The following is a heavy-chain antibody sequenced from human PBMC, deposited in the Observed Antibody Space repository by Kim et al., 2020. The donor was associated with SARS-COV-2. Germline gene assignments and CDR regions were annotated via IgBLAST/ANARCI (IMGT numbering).Heavy chain of an antibody. J-gene: IGHJ1*01. D-gene: IGHD3-22*01. Sequence: GGSLRLSCAAYGFSFSSYWMSWVRQAPGKGLEWVANIKQDGSEKYYVDSVKGRFTISRDNDKNSLYLQMNSLRAEDTAVYYCAREDTIQFSGYSGGGFQHWGQGTLVTVSS. CDR2: IKQDGSEK. V-gene: IGHV3-7*01. CDR1: GFSFSSYW. CDR3: AREDTIQFSGYSGGGFQH.